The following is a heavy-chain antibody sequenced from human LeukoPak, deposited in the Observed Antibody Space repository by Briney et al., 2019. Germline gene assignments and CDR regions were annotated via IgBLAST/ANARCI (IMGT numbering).Heavy chain of an antibody. J-gene: IGHJ4*02. D-gene: IGHD6-19*01. CDR3: ARVVAGTYFDY. CDR1: GFTFSSYG. Sequence: PGGSLRLSCAASGFTFSSYGIHWVRQAPGKGLEWVAVISYDGSNKYYADSVKGRFTISRDNSKNTLYLQMNSLRAEDTAVYYCARVVAGTYFDYWGQGTLVTVSS. V-gene: IGHV3-30*03. CDR2: ISYDGSNK.